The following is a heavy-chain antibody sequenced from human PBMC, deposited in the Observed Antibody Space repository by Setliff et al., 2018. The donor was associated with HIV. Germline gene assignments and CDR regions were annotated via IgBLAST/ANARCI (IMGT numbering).Heavy chain of an antibody. Sequence: SETLSLTCTVSGGSISSYYWSWIRQPPGKGLEWIGYIYTSGSTNYNPSLKSRVTISVDTSKNHLSVRLSSVTAADTAVYYCARGYNHPDYYYYYYMDVWGKGTTVTVSS. CDR2: IYTSGST. J-gene: IGHJ6*03. CDR3: ARGYNHPDYYYYYYMDV. CDR1: GGSISSYY. D-gene: IGHD1-20*01. V-gene: IGHV4-59*01.